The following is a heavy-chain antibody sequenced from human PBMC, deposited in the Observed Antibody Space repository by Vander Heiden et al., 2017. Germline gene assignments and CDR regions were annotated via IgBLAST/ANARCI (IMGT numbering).Heavy chain of an antibody. V-gene: IGHV3-23*01. CDR2: ISFSGGAT. D-gene: IGHD4-17*01. CDR3: AKDQMMTTSVKATWAIDS. J-gene: IGHJ4*02. Sequence: EVQLLESGGGLIQPGGSLRLSCAASGFTFSDYAMGWVRQAPGKGLEWLSSISFSGGATWYADSVRGRSTISRDNSKNTLYLQMNSLRADDTAIYYCAKDQMMTTSVKATWAIDSWGQGTLVTVSS. CDR1: GFTFSDYA.